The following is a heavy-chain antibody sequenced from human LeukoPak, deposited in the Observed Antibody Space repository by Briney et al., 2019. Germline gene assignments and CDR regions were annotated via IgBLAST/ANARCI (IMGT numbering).Heavy chain of an antibody. Sequence: GGSLRLSCEGSGFTFSNYWMGWVRQAPGKGLQWVANIKTDGSEKYYVDSVKGRFTISRDNAKNTLYLQMDRLRVDDTAVYYCAREKGGILWFGELLGGQGTLVTVSS. J-gene: IGHJ4*02. CDR1: GFTFSNYW. V-gene: IGHV3-7*01. CDR3: AREKGGILWFGELL. CDR2: IKTDGSEK. D-gene: IGHD3-10*01.